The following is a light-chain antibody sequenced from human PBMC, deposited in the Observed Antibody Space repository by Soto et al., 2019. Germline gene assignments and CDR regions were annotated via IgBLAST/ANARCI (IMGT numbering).Light chain of an antibody. V-gene: IGLV2-14*01. CDR1: SSDVGAYNH. Sequence: QSVLTQPASVSGSPGQSITISCTGTSSDVGAYNHDSWYQQYPGEAPKVIIYDVSHRPAGVSNRFSGSKSGNTASLTISGLQTQDEADYYCSSYTSATTYVFGTGTKVTV. J-gene: IGLJ1*01. CDR2: DVS. CDR3: SSYTSATTYV.